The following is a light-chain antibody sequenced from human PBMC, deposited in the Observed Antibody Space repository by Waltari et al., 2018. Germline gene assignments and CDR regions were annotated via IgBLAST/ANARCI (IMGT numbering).Light chain of an antibody. V-gene: IGLV2-14*01. CDR2: DVS. CDR3: ASYTSGSTHVA. J-gene: IGLJ2*01. CDR1: SSDIGAHHY. Sequence: QSALTQPASVSGSPGQSITISCTGTSSDIGAHHYVSWYQQFPGKAPKLILYDVSKRPSGFSNRFSGSKSGDSASLTISGLQVDDEAHYHCASYTSGSTHVAFGGGTQVTVL.